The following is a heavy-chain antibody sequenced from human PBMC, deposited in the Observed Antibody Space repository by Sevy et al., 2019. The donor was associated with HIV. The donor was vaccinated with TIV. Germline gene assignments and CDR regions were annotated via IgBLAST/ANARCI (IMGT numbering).Heavy chain of an antibody. D-gene: IGHD6-19*01. Sequence: GESLKISCKGSAXXFTTHWIGWVRQMPGKGLEWMGIMSPGDSDPRYSPSFQGQVTMSVYKSVSTAYLQCHSLETSDTAIYYCARLDSYSIGWSPRYYFDYWGQGTLVTVSS. CDR3: ARLDSYSIGWSPRYYFDY. V-gene: IGHV5-51*01. J-gene: IGHJ4*02. CDR2: MSPGDSDP. CDR1: AXXFTTHW.